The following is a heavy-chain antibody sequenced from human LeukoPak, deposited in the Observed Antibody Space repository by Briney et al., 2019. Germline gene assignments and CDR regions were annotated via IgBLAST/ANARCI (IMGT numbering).Heavy chain of an antibody. V-gene: IGHV3-30*02. CDR2: IRYDGSNK. D-gene: IGHD5-18*01. J-gene: IGHJ4*02. CDR3: AKDKIDTAMASPPDY. CDR1: GFTFSSYG. Sequence: GGSLRLSCAASGFTFSSYGMHWVRQAPGKGLEGVAFIRYDGSNKYYADSVKGRFTISRDNSKTTLYLQMNSLRAEDTAVYYCAKDKIDTAMASPPDYWGQGTLVTVSS.